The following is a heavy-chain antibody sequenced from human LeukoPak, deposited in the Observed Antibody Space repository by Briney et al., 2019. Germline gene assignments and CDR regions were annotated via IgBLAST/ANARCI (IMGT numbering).Heavy chain of an antibody. CDR3: ARAYCGGDRTKCRFDL. V-gene: IGHV3-74*01. J-gene: IGHJ5*02. D-gene: IGHD2-21*02. Sequence: GGSLRLSCAASGFTFSSHWMLWVRQAPGKGLVWVSRINTDGSGTTYADSVKGRFTISRDNAKNTLYLQMNSLRAEDTGVYYCARAYCGGDRTKCRFDLWGQGTLVTVSS. CDR1: GFTFSSHW. CDR2: INTDGSGT.